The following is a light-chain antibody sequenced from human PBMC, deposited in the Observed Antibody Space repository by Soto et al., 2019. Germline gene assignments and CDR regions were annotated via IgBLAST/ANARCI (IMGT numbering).Light chain of an antibody. J-gene: IGLJ1*01. CDR1: TGAVTNGHY. Sequence: AVVTQEPSLTVSPGGTVTLTCGSSTGAVTNGHYPYWFQQKPGQAPRTLIYDTTNRHSWTPARFSRSLLGGKAALTLSGAQPEDEAEYYCLLSYNGPYGFGTGTKVTAL. V-gene: IGLV7-46*01. CDR2: DTT. CDR3: LLSYNGPYG.